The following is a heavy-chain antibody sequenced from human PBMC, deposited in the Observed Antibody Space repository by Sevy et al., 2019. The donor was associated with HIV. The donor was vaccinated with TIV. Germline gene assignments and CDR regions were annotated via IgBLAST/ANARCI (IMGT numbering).Heavy chain of an antibody. V-gene: IGHV3-53*01. Sequence: GGSLRLSCAVSGFTLTNEFFSWVRQAPGKGLEWVAVVYSGGATYYADSVKGRFTISRDKSKSTLYLQMKSLRVEDTAVYYCTRVGYYRGGNCCYAFYYPMDDWGQGTTVTVSS. CDR3: TRVGYYRGGNCCYAFYYPMDD. CDR2: VYSGGAT. CDR1: GFTLTNEF. J-gene: IGHJ6*02. D-gene: IGHD2-15*01.